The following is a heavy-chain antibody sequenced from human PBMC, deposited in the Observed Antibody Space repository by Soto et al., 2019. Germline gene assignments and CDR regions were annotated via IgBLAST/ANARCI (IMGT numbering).Heavy chain of an antibody. J-gene: IGHJ6*02. Sequence: PSETLSLTCTVSGGSISTGGYYWIWIRHHPGKGLEWIGYIYYSGSTYYTPSLKSRVTISVDTSKNQFSLRLTSVTAADTAVYYCARSRGYSAYDGYYYAMDVWGQGTTVTV. D-gene: IGHD5-12*01. CDR3: ARSRGYSAYDGYYYAMDV. CDR2: IYYSGST. CDR1: GGSISTGGYY. V-gene: IGHV4-31*03.